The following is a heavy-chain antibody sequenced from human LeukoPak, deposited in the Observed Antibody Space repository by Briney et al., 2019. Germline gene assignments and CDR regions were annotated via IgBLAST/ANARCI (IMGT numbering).Heavy chain of an antibody. CDR1: GFTFSSYE. Sequence: GGSLRLSCAASGFTFSSYEMNWVRQAPGKGLEWVSAISGSGGSTYYADSVKGRFTISRDNSKNTLYLQMNSLRAEDTAVYYCANFASDYYGSGSYPPWGQGTLVTVSS. V-gene: IGHV3-23*01. D-gene: IGHD3-10*01. CDR2: ISGSGGST. CDR3: ANFASDYYGSGSYPP. J-gene: IGHJ5*02.